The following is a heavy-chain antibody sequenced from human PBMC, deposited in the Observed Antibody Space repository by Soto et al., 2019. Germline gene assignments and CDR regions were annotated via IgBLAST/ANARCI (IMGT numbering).Heavy chain of an antibody. D-gene: IGHD3-22*01. CDR1: GGSISSSSYY. Sequence: SETLSLTCTVSGGSISSSSYYWGWIRQPPGKGLEWIGSIYYSGSTYYNPSLKSRVTISVDTSKNQFSLKLSSVTAADTAVYYGASQGYFFESGGYYWGQGTLVTVSS. J-gene: IGHJ4*02. CDR2: IYYSGST. V-gene: IGHV4-39*01. CDR3: ASQGYFFESGGYY.